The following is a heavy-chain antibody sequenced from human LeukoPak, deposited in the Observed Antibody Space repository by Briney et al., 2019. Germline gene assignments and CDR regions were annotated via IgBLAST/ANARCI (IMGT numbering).Heavy chain of an antibody. D-gene: IGHD3-22*01. Sequence: GESLKISCKGSGYSFTSYWIGWVRQMPGKGLEWMGIIYPGDSDTRYSPSFQGQVTISADKSISTAYLQWSSLKASDTAMYYCARQGLYYDSSGYHNAFDIWGQGTMVTVSS. V-gene: IGHV5-51*01. CDR2: IYPGDSDT. CDR1: GYSFTSYW. CDR3: ARQGLYYDSSGYHNAFDI. J-gene: IGHJ3*02.